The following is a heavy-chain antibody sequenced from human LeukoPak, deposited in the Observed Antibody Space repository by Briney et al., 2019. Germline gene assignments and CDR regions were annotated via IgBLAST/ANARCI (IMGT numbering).Heavy chain of an antibody. Sequence: SETLSLTCAVYGGSFSGYYWSWIRQPPGKGLEWIGEINHSGSTNYNPSLKSRVTISVDTSKNQFSLKLSSVTAADTAVYYCAREIDRYCSSTSCSYFDYWGQGTLVTVSS. J-gene: IGHJ4*02. D-gene: IGHD2-2*01. CDR3: AREIDRYCSSTSCSYFDY. CDR1: GGSFSGYY. V-gene: IGHV4-34*01. CDR2: INHSGST.